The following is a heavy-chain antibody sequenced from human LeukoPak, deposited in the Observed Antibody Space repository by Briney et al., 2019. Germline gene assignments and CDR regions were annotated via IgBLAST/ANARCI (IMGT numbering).Heavy chain of an antibody. D-gene: IGHD3-22*01. J-gene: IGHJ3*02. CDR3: AREDHDSSGYYYPFDAFDI. CDR1: GFTFGSYS. Sequence: GGSLRLSCAASGFTFGSYSMNWVRQAPGKGLALVSSISSSSSYIYYADSVKGRFTISRDNAKNSLYVQMNSLRAEDTAVYYCAREDHDSSGYYYPFDAFDIWGQGTMVAVSS. V-gene: IGHV3-21*01. CDR2: ISSSSSYI.